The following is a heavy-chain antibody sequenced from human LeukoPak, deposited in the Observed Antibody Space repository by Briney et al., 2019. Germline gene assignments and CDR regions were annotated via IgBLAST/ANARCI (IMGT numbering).Heavy chain of an antibody. D-gene: IGHD4-17*01. V-gene: IGHV3-11*04. CDR2: ISSSGSTI. CDR3: ARDLISGGDYFSFYDY. CDR1: GFTFSDYY. J-gene: IGHJ4*02. Sequence: PGGSLRLSCAASGFTFSDYYMSWIRQAPGKGLEWVSYISSSGSTIYYADSVKGRFTISKDNAKNSLYLQMNSLRAEDTAVYYCARDLISGGDYFSFYDYWGQGTLVTVSS.